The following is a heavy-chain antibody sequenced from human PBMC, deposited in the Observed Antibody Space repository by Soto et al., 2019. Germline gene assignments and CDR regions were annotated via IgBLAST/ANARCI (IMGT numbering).Heavy chain of an antibody. V-gene: IGHV4-39*01. Sequence: QLQLQESGPGLVKPSETLSLTCTVSGGSISSSSYYWGWIRQPPGKGLEWIGSIYYSGSTYYSPSLKSRVTISVDTSKKQFSLKLSSVTAADTAVYYCARLSGSVRARHYYYGMDVWGQGTTVTVSS. J-gene: IGHJ6*02. CDR2: IYYSGST. CDR1: GGSISSSSYY. D-gene: IGHD6-19*01. CDR3: ARLSGSVRARHYYYGMDV.